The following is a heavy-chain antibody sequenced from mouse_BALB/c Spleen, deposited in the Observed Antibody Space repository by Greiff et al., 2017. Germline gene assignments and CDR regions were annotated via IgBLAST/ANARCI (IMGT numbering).Heavy chain of an antibody. V-gene: IGHV1S29*02. J-gene: IGHJ2*01. Sequence: EVQLQQSGPELVKPGASVKISCKASGYTFTDYNMHWVKQSHGKSLEWIGYIYPYNGGTGYNQKFKSKATLTVDNSSSTAYMELRSLTSEDSAVYYCASFITTVLFDYWGQGTTLTVSS. CDR2: IYPYNGGT. CDR3: ASFITTVLFDY. D-gene: IGHD1-2*01. CDR1: GYTFTDYN.